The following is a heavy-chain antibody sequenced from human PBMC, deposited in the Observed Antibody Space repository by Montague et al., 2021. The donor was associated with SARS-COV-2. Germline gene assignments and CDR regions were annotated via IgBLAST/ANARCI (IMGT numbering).Heavy chain of an antibody. CDR2: VDRSGTA. CDR3: ARVGRQQLVRLSGMDV. V-gene: IGHV4-34*01. CDR1: DGSVSAYF. D-gene: IGHD6-13*01. Sequence: SETLSLTCDFSDGSVSAYFWSWVRQLPGKGLEWIGRVDRSGTAHYSPSLQSRLTLSVDTSNNQVSLNLTSVTAADTAVYYCARVGRQQLVRLSGMDVWGQGTTVTVSS. J-gene: IGHJ6*02.